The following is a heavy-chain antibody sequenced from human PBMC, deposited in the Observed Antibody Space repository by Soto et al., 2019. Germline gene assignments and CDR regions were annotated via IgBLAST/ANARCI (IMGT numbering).Heavy chain of an antibody. J-gene: IGHJ6*02. D-gene: IGHD2-8*01. V-gene: IGHV1-18*04. Sequence: QVHLVQSGGEVTRPGASVKVSCKSSGYTFTSYGVSWVRQAPGQGVEWLGWISVYTGNTKQAQKFQDRVTLTTEASTTTAYMELRSMRSDDTAVYYCARDRCTTDRCSTHHFDVWGQGTTVTVSS. CDR1: GYTFTSYG. CDR2: ISVYTGNT. CDR3: ARDRCTTDRCSTHHFDV.